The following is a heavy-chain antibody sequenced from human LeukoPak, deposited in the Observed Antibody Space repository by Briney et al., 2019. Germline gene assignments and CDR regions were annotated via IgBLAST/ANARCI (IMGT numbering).Heavy chain of an antibody. CDR3: ARACITMVRGVRFAFDI. CDR2: MYFSGST. D-gene: IGHD3-10*01. Sequence: PSETLSLTCTVSGGSISDYYWGWIRQPPGKRLEWIGYMYFSGSTNYNPSLKSRVTISVDTSKNQFSLKLSSVTAADTAVYYCARACITMVRGVRFAFDIWGQGTMVTVSS. V-gene: IGHV4-59*08. J-gene: IGHJ3*02. CDR1: GGSISDYY.